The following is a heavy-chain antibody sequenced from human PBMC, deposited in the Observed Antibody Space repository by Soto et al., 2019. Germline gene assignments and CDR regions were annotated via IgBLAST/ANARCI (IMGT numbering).Heavy chain of an antibody. CDR3: ARDHRPITMVRGAHRYNWFDP. Sequence: SETLSLTCTFSGGSIISGGYYWSWIRQHPGKGLEWIGYIYYSGSTYYNPSLKSRVTISVDTSKNQFSLKLSSVTAADTAVYYCARDHRPITMVRGAHRYNWFDPWGQGTLVTVSS. V-gene: IGHV4-31*03. CDR2: IYYSGST. J-gene: IGHJ5*02. D-gene: IGHD3-10*01. CDR1: GGSIISGGYY.